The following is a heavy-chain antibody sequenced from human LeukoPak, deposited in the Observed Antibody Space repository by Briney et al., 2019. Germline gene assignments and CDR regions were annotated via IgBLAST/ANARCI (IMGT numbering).Heavy chain of an antibody. V-gene: IGHV1-2*02. CDR3: AREAFTTVTSAPDAFDI. CDR1: GYTFTDYY. J-gene: IGHJ3*02. Sequence: ASVKVTCRASGYTFTDYYMHWVRPAPGQGLEWMGWSNPKSGGANSAQRFQGRVTMTRDTSISTTYMELSRLRSDDTAVYYCAREAFTTVTSAPDAFDIWGQGTMVTVSS. D-gene: IGHD4-17*01. CDR2: SNPKSGGA.